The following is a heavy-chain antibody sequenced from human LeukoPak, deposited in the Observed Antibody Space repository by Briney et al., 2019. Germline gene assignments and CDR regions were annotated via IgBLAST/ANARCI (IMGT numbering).Heavy chain of an antibody. CDR2: ISPNSGDT. CDR1: GYTFTRYY. J-gene: IGHJ6*03. CDR3: ARAAIAVAGDYHYHYMDV. V-gene: IGHV1-2*07. Sequence: ASVKVSCKASGYTFTRYYMHWVRQAPGQGLEWMGGISPNSGDTDYAHRFQGRVTMTRDTSISTAYMELSRLTSDDTAVYYCARAAIAVAGDYHYHYMDVWGKGTTVTVS. D-gene: IGHD6-19*01.